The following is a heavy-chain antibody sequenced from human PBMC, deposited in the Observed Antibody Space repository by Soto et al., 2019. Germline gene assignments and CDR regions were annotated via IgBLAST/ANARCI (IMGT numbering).Heavy chain of an antibody. Sequence: EVQLVESGGGLVQPGGSLRLSCAASGFTFRNYDMDWVRQVTGKGLEWVSGITTAGDTYYPGSVKGRFTISREKAKNSLYLQMNSLSAGDTAVYYCARELHGGSYGMDVWGQGTTVTVSS. CDR3: ARELHGGSYGMDV. CDR1: GFTFRNYD. CDR2: ITTAGDT. J-gene: IGHJ6*02. V-gene: IGHV3-13*01.